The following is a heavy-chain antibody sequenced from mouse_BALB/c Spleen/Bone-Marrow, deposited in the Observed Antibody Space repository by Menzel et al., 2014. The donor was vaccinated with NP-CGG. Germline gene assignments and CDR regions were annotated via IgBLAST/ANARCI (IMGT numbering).Heavy chain of an antibody. CDR3: TGGKDYYAMDY. V-gene: IGHV1-5*01. CDR2: IYPGNSDT. D-gene: IGHD1-3*01. J-gene: IGHJ4*01. CDR1: GYTFTSYW. Sequence: VQLQQSGAELVRPGASVKLSCKASGYTFTSYWMHWVKQRPGQGLEWIGAIYPGNSDTSYNQKFKGKAKLTAVTSTSTAYMELSSLTNEDSAVYYCTGGKDYYAMDYWGQGASVTVSS.